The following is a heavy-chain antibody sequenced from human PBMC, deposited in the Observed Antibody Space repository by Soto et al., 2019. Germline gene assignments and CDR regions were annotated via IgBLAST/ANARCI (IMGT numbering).Heavy chain of an antibody. V-gene: IGHV3-23*01. J-gene: IGHJ4*02. CDR2: ISGSGGST. CDR3: AKRLLSITIFGVVSPTSDDY. Sequence: GGSLRLSCAASGFTFSSYAMSWVRQAPGKGLEWVSAISGSGGSTYYADSLKGRFTISRDNSKNTLYLQMNSLRAEDTAVYYFAKRLLSITIFGVVSPTSDDYWGQGTLVTVSS. D-gene: IGHD3-3*01. CDR1: GFTFSSYA.